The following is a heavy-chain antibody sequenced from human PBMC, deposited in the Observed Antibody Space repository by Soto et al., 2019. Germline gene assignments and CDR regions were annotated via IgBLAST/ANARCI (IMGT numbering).Heavy chain of an antibody. CDR3: AKDMEPWSGYSGNFDY. CDR2: ISWNSGSI. J-gene: IGHJ4*02. V-gene: IGHV3-9*01. CDR1: GFTFDDYA. D-gene: IGHD3-3*01. Sequence: EVQLVESGGGLVQPGRSLRLSCAASGFTFDDYAMHWVRQAPGKGLEWVSGISWNSGSIGYADSVKGRFTISRDNAKNSLYLQMNSLRAEDTALYYCAKDMEPWSGYSGNFDYWGQGTLVTVSS.